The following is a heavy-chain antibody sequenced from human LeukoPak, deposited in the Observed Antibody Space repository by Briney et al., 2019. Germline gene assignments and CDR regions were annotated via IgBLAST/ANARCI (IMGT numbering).Heavy chain of an antibody. CDR3: AKGSAYYYDSSGYYYD. V-gene: IGHV3-30*02. Sequence: GGSLRLSCAASGFTFSSYGMHWVRQAPGKGLEWGAFIRYDGSNKYYADSVKGRFTISRDNSKNTLYLQMNSLRAEDTAVYYCAKGSAYYYDSSGYYYDWGQGTLVTVSS. CDR1: GFTFSSYG. CDR2: IRYDGSNK. J-gene: IGHJ4*02. D-gene: IGHD3-22*01.